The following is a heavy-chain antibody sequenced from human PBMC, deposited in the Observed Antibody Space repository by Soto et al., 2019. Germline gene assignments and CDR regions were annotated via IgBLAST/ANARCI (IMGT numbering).Heavy chain of an antibody. CDR1: GGSFSGYY. D-gene: IGHD1-26*01. CDR2: INHSGST. CDR3: ARRSVNFDY. Sequence: SETLSLTCAVSGGSFSGYYWSWIRQPPGKGLEWIGEINHSGSTNYNPSLKSRVTISVDTSKNQFSLKLSSVTAADTAVYYCARRSVNFDYWGQGTLVTVSS. V-gene: IGHV4-34*01. J-gene: IGHJ4*02.